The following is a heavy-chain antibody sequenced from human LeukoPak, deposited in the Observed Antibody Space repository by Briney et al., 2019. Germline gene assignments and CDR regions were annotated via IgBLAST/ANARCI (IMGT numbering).Heavy chain of an antibody. D-gene: IGHD5-24*01. Sequence: PSETLSLTCTVSGDSIRSHYCAWIRQSPGKXXXXXXHIYNSATTDYNPSFKSRVTISLDTSKKQFSLKMTSVTALDSAVYYCARGGEGYNDDAFEVWSLGTAVTVSS. J-gene: IGHJ3*01. CDR2: IYNSATT. V-gene: IGHV4-59*11. CDR3: ARGGEGYNDDAFEV. CDR1: GDSIRSHY.